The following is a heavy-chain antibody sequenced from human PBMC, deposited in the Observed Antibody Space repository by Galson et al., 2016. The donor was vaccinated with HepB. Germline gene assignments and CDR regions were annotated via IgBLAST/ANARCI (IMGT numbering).Heavy chain of an antibody. CDR1: GYTFTSDG. Sequence: SVKVSCKASGYTFTSDGINWVRQAPGQGLEWMGWISGNNVNTNFAQKVQGRVTMTTDTSTSTAYMELRSLRSDDTAVYYCAIRGASCGGDCNFDYWGQGTLVTVSS. CDR3: AIRGASCGGDCNFDY. V-gene: IGHV1-18*01. J-gene: IGHJ4*02. CDR2: ISGNNVNT. D-gene: IGHD2-21*02.